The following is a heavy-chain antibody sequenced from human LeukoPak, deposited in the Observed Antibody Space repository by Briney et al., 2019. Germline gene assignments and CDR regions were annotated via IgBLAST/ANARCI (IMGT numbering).Heavy chain of an antibody. J-gene: IGHJ4*02. Sequence: PSETLSLTCTVSGGSISSYYWSWIRQPPGKGLEWIGYIYYSGSTNYNPSPKSRVTISVDTSKNQFSLKLSSVTAADTAVYYCARFAPGQWLVDYWGQGTLVTVSS. CDR2: IYYSGST. CDR3: ARFAPGQWLVDY. D-gene: IGHD6-19*01. V-gene: IGHV4-59*01. CDR1: GGSISSYY.